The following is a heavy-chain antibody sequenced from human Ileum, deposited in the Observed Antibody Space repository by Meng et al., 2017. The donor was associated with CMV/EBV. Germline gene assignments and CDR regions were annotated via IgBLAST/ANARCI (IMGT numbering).Heavy chain of an antibody. V-gene: IGHV3-23*01. D-gene: IGHD3-10*01. CDR1: GFTFANYA. CDR2: ISDSGDRT. CDR3: ARIYGHSAGHYYHALDV. Sequence: ETLSLTCAASGFTFANYAMTWVRPAPGRGLEAVSSISDSGDRTYYVDSVRGRFTISRDNSQNTLYLQMHSLRAEDTAIYYCARIYGHSAGHYYHALDVWGPGTTVTVSS. J-gene: IGHJ6*02.